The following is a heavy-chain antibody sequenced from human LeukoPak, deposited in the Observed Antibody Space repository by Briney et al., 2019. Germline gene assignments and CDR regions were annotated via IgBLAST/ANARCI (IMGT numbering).Heavy chain of an antibody. D-gene: IGHD4-17*01. CDR3: ARDGLHDYGDYEPSDY. Sequence: ASVKVSCKASGYTFTSYGISWVRQAPGQGLEWMGWISAYNGNTNYAQKLQGRVTMTTDTSTSTAYMELRSLRSDDTVVYYCARDGLHDYGDYEPSDYWGQGTLVTVSS. V-gene: IGHV1-18*01. J-gene: IGHJ4*02. CDR2: ISAYNGNT. CDR1: GYTFTSYG.